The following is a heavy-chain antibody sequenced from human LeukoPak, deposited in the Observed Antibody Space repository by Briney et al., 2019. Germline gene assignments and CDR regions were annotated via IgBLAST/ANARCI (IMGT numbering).Heavy chain of an antibody. Sequence: GGSLRLSCAASGFTFSSYAMSWVRQAPGKGLEWVSAISGSGGSTYYADPVKGRFTISRDNSKNTLYLQMNSLRAEDTAVYYCAKIGTGYSGYDYAPRRHDAFDIWGQGTMVTVSS. CDR1: GFTFSSYA. D-gene: IGHD5-12*01. CDR2: ISGSGGST. CDR3: AKIGTGYSGYDYAPRRHDAFDI. V-gene: IGHV3-23*01. J-gene: IGHJ3*02.